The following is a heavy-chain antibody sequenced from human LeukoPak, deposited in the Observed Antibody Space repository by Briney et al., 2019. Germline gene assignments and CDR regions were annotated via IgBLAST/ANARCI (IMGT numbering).Heavy chain of an antibody. CDR2: INPSGGST. CDR1: GYTFTIYY. Sequence: ASVTVSFTASGYTFTIYYMHWVRQAPGQGLEWMGIINPSGGSTSYAQKFQGRVTMTRDTSTSTVYMELSSLRSEDTAVYYCASGPEPEYNLDYWGQGTLVTVSS. V-gene: IGHV1-46*01. D-gene: IGHD1-14*01. J-gene: IGHJ4*02. CDR3: ASGPEPEYNLDY.